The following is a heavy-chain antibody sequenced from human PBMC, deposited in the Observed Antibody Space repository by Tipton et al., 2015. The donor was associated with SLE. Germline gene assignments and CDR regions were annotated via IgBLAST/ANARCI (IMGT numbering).Heavy chain of an antibody. D-gene: IGHD6-13*01. CDR3: AKDKVAAAATPHD. CDR1: GFTFSSYG. CDR2: IRHDGTNK. J-gene: IGHJ4*02. V-gene: IGHV3-30*02. Sequence: SLRLSCAASGFTFSSYGMHWVRQAPGKGLEWVAFIRHDGTNKDYGDSVKGRFTISRDNSKNSLFLLIDSLRVEDTAVYYCAKDKVAAAATPHDWGQRTLVTVSS.